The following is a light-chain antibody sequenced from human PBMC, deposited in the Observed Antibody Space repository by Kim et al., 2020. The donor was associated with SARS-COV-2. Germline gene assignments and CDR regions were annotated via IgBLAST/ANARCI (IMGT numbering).Light chain of an antibody. Sequence: EIVLTQSPGTLSLSPGERATLSCRASQSVRSSYLAWYQQKPGQAPRLLINGASSRATGIPDRFSGSGSGTDFSLTISRLEPEDFAVYYCQQYGSSPYTFGQGTKLEIK. CDR1: QSVRSSY. CDR3: QQYGSSPYT. J-gene: IGKJ2*01. V-gene: IGKV3-20*01. CDR2: GAS.